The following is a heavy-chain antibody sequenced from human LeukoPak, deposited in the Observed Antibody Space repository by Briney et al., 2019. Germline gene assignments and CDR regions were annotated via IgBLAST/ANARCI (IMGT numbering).Heavy chain of an antibody. CDR3: ARPNPRYLFDY. V-gene: IGHV4-34*01. CDR2: INHSGST. CDR1: GGSFSGYY. Sequence: SETLSLTCAVYGGSFSGYYWSWIRQPPGKGLEWIGEINHSGSTNYNPSLKGRVTISVDTSKNQFSLKLSSVTAADTAVYYCARPNPRYLFDYWGQGTLVTVSS. J-gene: IGHJ4*02. D-gene: IGHD1-1*01.